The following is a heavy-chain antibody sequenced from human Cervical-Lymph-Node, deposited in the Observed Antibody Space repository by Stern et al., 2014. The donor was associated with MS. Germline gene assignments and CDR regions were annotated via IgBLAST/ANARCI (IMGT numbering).Heavy chain of an antibody. Sequence: EVQLVESGGGLVKPGGSLRLSCAASGFTFSNAWMTWVRQAPGKGLEWVGRIKSETAGGTTDYAAPVEGRFHISRDDSKNTLYLQMNSLKTEDTAVYYCTTHKGYPDYWGQGTLVTVSS. J-gene: IGHJ4*02. CDR1: GFTFSNAW. CDR2: IKSETAGGTT. CDR3: TTHKGYPDY. V-gene: IGHV3-15*01. D-gene: IGHD5-18*01.